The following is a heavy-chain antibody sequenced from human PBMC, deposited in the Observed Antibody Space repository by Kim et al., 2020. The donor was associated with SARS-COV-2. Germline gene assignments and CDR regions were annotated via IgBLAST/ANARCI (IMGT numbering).Heavy chain of an antibody. Sequence: SETLSLTCTVSGGSISSYYWSWIRQPPGKGLXXIGYIYYSGSTNYNPSLKSRVTXSVDXXTNQFXLKLXSVTXXDTAVXYCARIIRXXGITXXRGVXXNYXXDYXXXGTLXXVSX. CDR2: IYYSGST. CDR3: ARIIRXXGITXXRGVXXNYXXDY. D-gene: IGHD3-10*01. V-gene: IGHV4-59*01. J-gene: IGHJ4*02. CDR1: GGSISSYY.